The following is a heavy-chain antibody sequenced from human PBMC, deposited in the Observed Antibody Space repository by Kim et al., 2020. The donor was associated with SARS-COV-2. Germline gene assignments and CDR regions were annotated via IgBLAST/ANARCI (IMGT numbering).Heavy chain of an antibody. Sequence: GGSLRLSCTASGFTFSGSAMHWVRQASGKGLEWVGRIRSKAKNYATAYAASVKGRFTFSRDDSRNTAYLQMNSLKTEDTAVYYCTSSFQSIPVAGTGINYWGQGTLVTVSS. CDR1: GFTFSGSA. CDR2: IRSKAKNYAT. CDR3: TSSFQSIPVAGTGINY. V-gene: IGHV3-73*01. D-gene: IGHD6-19*01. J-gene: IGHJ4*02.